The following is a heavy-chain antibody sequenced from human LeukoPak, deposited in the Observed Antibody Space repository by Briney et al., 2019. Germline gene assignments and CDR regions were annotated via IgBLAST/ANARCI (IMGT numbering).Heavy chain of an antibody. J-gene: IGHJ4*02. D-gene: IGHD6-19*01. V-gene: IGHV3-21*01. CDR2: ISSSGAKT. CDR3: ARDPIAVVGGGSFDY. Sequence: GGSLRLSCAASGFTFSSYSMNWVRQAPGKGLQWVSSISSSGAKTYYADSVKGRVTISRDNAKNSYYLEMSSLVAEDTAVYYCARDPIAVVGGGSFDYWGQGILVTVSS. CDR1: GFTFSSYS.